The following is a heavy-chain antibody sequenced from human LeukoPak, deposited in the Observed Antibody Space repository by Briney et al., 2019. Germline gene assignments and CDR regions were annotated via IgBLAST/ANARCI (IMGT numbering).Heavy chain of an antibody. CDR1: GGTFSSYA. CDR3: ARDQGYCSGGSCHNWFDP. J-gene: IGHJ5*02. D-gene: IGHD2-15*01. CDR2: IIPIFGTA. V-gene: IGHV1-69*06. Sequence: ASVKVSCKASGGTFSSYAISWVRQAPGQGLEWMGGIIPIFGTANYAQKFQGRVTITADKSTSTAYMELSSLRSEDTAVYYCARDQGYCSGGSCHNWFDPWGQGTLATVSS.